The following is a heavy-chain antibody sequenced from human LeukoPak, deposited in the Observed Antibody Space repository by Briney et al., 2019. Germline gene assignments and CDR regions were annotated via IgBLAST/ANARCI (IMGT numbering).Heavy chain of an antibody. CDR2: IIPIFGTA. Sequence: ASVKVSCKASGGTFSSYAISWVRQAPGQGLEWMGGIIPIFGTANYAQKFQGRVTITADESTSTAYMELSSLRSEDTAVYYCARSPDTAMVILWFDPWGEGTLVTVSS. CDR1: GGTFSSYA. CDR3: ARSPDTAMVILWFDP. V-gene: IGHV1-69*13. J-gene: IGHJ5*02. D-gene: IGHD5-18*01.